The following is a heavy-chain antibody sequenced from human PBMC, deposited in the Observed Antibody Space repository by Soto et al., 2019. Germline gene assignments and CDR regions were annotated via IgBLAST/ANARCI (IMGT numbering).Heavy chain of an antibody. CDR3: AKDLWPERGSGSPLDY. Sequence: QVQLVESGGGVVQPGGSLRVSCAASGFSFSSYAMHGVRQAPGKGLERVAGITYDGSNKYYADSVKGRFTVSRDTSKNTLFLQMNSLRVEDTAVYHCAKDLWPERGSGSPLDYWGQGTLVTVSS. CDR1: GFSFSSYA. D-gene: IGHD6-19*01. J-gene: IGHJ4*02. V-gene: IGHV3-30*18. CDR2: ITYDGSNK.